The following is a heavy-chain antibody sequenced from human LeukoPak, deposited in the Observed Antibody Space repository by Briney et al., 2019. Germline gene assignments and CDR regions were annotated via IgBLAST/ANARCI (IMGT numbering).Heavy chain of an antibody. J-gene: IGHJ4*02. CDR1: GFTFSDYS. D-gene: IGHD4-23*01. Sequence: GGSLRLSCAASGFTFSDYSMNWVRQAPGKGLEWVSYINSGSSTIYYVDSVEGRFTISRDNAKNSLYLQRNSLRDEDTAVYHCARTRSKVGTPTFDYWGQGTLVTVSS. CDR2: INSGSSTI. V-gene: IGHV3-48*02. CDR3: ARTRSKVGTPTFDY.